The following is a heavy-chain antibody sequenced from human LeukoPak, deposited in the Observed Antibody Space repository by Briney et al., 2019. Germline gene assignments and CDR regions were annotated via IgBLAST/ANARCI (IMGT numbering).Heavy chain of an antibody. J-gene: IGHJ4*02. CDR1: GFTFSSYA. CDR2: VTSSGSAT. V-gene: IGHV3-23*01. CDR3: AKVRFGDYDLPTWDY. Sequence: GGSLRLSCAASGFTFSSYAMSWVRQAPGKGLEWVSVVTSSGSATYYADSVKGRFTISRDNSKNTVYLQMNSLRAEDTAVYYCAKVRFGDYDLPTWDYWGQGILVTVSS. D-gene: IGHD4-17*01.